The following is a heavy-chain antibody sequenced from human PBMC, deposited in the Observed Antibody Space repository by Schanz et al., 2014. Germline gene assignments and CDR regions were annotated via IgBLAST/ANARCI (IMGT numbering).Heavy chain of an antibody. CDR1: GGSISSSSHY. V-gene: IGHV4-39*01. D-gene: IGHD4-17*01. CDR3: ARQPTVTAVRYFDL. J-gene: IGHJ2*01. CDR2: IYYSGST. Sequence: QLQLQESGPGLVKPSETLSLTCTVSGGSISSSSHYWVWIRQPPGKGLEWIGNIYYSGSTYYNPPLKSRVTICVDTPKNPFSLKLSSVTAADTAVYYCARQPTVTAVRYFDLWGRGTLVTVSS.